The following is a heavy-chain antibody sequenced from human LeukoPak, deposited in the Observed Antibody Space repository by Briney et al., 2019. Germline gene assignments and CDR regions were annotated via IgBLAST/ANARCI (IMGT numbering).Heavy chain of an antibody. CDR2: ISSSSSYI. Sequence: GGSLRLSCAASGFIFSSYSMNWVRQAPGKGLEWVSSISSSSSYIYYADSVKGRFTISRDNAKNSLYLQMNSLRAEDTAVYYCARDQYCSSTSCYLSAGVTDYWGQGTLVTVSS. CDR3: ARDQYCSSTSCYLSAGVTDY. J-gene: IGHJ4*02. CDR1: GFIFSSYS. V-gene: IGHV3-21*01. D-gene: IGHD2-2*01.